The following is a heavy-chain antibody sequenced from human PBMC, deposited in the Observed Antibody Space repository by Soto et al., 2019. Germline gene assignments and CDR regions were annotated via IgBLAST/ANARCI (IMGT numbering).Heavy chain of an antibody. CDR1: GFTFDDYA. D-gene: IGHD3-3*01. J-gene: IGHJ4*02. CDR3: AQSTIFGVVQNIKSPV. CDR2: ISWNSGSI. V-gene: IGHV3-9*01. Sequence: GGSLRLSCAASGFTFDDYAMHWVRQAPGKGLEWVSGISWNSGSIGYADSVKGRFTISRDNAKNSLYLQMNSLRAEDTALYYCAQSTIFGVVQNIKSPVWGQGTLVTVSS.